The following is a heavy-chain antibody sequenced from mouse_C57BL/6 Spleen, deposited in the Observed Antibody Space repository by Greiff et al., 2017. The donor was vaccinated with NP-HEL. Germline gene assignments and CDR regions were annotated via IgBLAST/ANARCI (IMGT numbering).Heavy chain of an antibody. J-gene: IGHJ4*01. D-gene: IGHD5-5*01. CDR1: GYTFTDYY. CDR2: IYPGSGNT. V-gene: IGHV1-76*01. Sequence: VQLQQSGAELVRPGASVKLSCKASGYTFTDYYINWVKQRPGQGLEWIARIYPGSGNTYYNEKFKGKATLTAEKSSSTAYMQLSSLTSEDSAVYFCARSGAYLGAMDYWGQGTSVTVSS. CDR3: ARSGAYLGAMDY.